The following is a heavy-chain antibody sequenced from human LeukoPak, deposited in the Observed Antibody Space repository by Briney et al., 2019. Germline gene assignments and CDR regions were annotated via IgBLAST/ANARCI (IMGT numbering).Heavy chain of an antibody. J-gene: IGHJ6*03. Sequence: GASVKVSCKASGYTFTSYYMHWVRQAPGQGLEWMGIINPSGGSTSYAQKFQGRVTMTRDMSTSTVYMELSSLRSEDTAVYYCARGSGNYYYYMDVWGKRDHGHRLL. CDR1: GYTFTSYY. CDR3: ARGSGNYYYYMDV. V-gene: IGHV1-46*01. D-gene: IGHD3-10*01. CDR2: INPSGGST.